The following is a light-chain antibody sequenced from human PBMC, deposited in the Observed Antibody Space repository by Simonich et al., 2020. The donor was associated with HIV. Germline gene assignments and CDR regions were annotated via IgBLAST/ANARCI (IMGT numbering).Light chain of an antibody. Sequence: IQMTQSPSSLSASVGDRVTITCRSSHNIRNDLGWYQQKPGKAPKLLIYAASNLQSGVPSRISGSGSGTDFTLTISSLQPEDFATYYCLQDYNYPRTFGQGTKVEIK. CDR3: LQDYNYPRT. CDR1: HNIRND. J-gene: IGKJ1*01. CDR2: AAS. V-gene: IGKV1-6*01.